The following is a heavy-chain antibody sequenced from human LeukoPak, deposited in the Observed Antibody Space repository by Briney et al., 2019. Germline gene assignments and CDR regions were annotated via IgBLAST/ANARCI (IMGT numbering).Heavy chain of an antibody. CDR2: INHSGST. J-gene: IGHJ4*02. CDR1: SGSFSGYY. V-gene: IGHV4-34*01. Sequence: PSETLSLTCAVYSGSFSGYYWSWIRQPPGKGLEWIGEINHSGSTNYNPSLKSRVTISVDTSKNQFSLKLSSVTAADTAVYYCARDEEYYYDSSGYYRAWGQGTLVTVSS. D-gene: IGHD3-22*01. CDR3: ARDEEYYYDSSGYYRA.